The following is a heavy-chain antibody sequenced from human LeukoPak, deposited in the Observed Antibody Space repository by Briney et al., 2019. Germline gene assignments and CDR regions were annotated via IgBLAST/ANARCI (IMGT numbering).Heavy chain of an antibody. V-gene: IGHV4-59*08. Sequence: PSETLSLTCTVSGGSLSSYYWSWIRQPPGKGLEWIGYIHYSGSTNYNPSLKSRVTISVDTSKNQFSLKLSSVTAADTAVYYCARLNIIGSSPVHHFDYWGQGTLVTVSS. CDR2: IHYSGST. D-gene: IGHD6-13*01. CDR3: ARLNIIGSSPVHHFDY. CDR1: GGSLSSYY. J-gene: IGHJ4*02.